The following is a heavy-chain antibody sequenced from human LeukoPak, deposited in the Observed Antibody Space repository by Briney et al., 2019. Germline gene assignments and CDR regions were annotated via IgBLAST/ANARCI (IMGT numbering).Heavy chain of an antibody. Sequence: PGASVKVSCKASAYTFTVNYMHWVRQAPGQGLEWMGWINPITGDTNHEQKFQGRVTMTRDTSISTGYMELSILRSDDTAMYFCAFGTQEGPFEYWGQGTLVTVSS. CDR3: AFGTQEGPFEY. J-gene: IGHJ4*02. CDR1: AYTFTVNY. CDR2: INPITGDT. D-gene: IGHD1-14*01. V-gene: IGHV1-2*02.